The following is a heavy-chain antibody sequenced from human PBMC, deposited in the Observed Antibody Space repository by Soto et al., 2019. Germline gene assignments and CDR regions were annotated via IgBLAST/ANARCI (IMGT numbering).Heavy chain of an antibody. D-gene: IGHD2-8*01. CDR1: GFTFSSHA. CDR2: ISGSDDST. J-gene: IGHJ5*02. V-gene: IGHV3-23*01. Sequence: EVQLLESGGGLVQPGGSLRLSCAASGFTFSSHAMSWVRQAPGKGLEWVSAISGSDDSTYYADSVKGRFTISRDNSKNTLYLHMNSLRADDTAVYYCAKVIVLMVYAGRGWFDPWGQGTLVTVSS. CDR3: AKVIVLMVYAGRGWFDP.